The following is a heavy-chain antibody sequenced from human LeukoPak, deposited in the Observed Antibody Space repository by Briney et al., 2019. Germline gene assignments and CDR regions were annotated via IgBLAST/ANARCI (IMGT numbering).Heavy chain of an antibody. V-gene: IGHV4-34*01. Sequence: SETLSLTCAVYGGSFSGYYWSWIRQPPGKGLEWIGEINHSGSTNYNPSLKSRVTISVDTSKNQFSLKLSSVTAADTAVYHCARGRVVTPNYFDYWGQGTLVTVSS. CDR1: GGSFSGYY. J-gene: IGHJ4*02. D-gene: IGHD3-10*01. CDR2: INHSGST. CDR3: ARGRVVTPNYFDY.